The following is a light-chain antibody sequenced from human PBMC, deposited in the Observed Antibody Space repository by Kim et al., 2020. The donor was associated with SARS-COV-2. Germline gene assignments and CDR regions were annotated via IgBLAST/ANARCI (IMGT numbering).Light chain of an antibody. CDR1: SLRSYY. Sequence: VALGQTVRITCQGDSLRSYYASWYQQKPGQAPVLVIYGKNNRTSGIPDRFSGSSSGNTASLTITGAQAEDEADYYCNSRDSSGNWVFGGGTKVTVL. J-gene: IGLJ3*02. V-gene: IGLV3-19*01. CDR2: GKN. CDR3: NSRDSSGNWV.